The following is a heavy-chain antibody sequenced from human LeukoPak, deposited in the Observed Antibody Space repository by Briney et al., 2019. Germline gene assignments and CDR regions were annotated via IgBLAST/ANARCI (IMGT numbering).Heavy chain of an antibody. V-gene: IGHV1-8*01. CDR3: ARGYYYDSSGPFQH. D-gene: IGHD3-22*01. Sequence: ASVKVSCKASGYTFTSYDINWVRQATGQGLEWMGWMNPISGNTGHAQKFQGRVTMTTDTSTSTAYVELRSLRSDDTAVYYCARGYYYDSSGPFQHWGQGTLVTVSS. CDR1: GYTFTSYD. CDR2: MNPISGNT. J-gene: IGHJ1*01.